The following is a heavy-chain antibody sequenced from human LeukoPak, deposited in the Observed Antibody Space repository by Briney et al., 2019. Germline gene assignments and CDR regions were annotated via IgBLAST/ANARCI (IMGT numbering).Heavy chain of an antibody. J-gene: IGHJ4*02. V-gene: IGHV1-58*01. CDR3: AAGLGDTSGYYYVFGLS. Sequence: SVKVSCKASGFTFTSSAVQWVRQARGQRLEWIGWIVVGSGNTNYAQKFQERVTITRDMSTSTAYMELSSLRSEDTAVYYCAAGLGDTSGYYYVFGLSWGQGTLVTVSS. D-gene: IGHD3-22*01. CDR2: IVVGSGNT. CDR1: GFTFTSSA.